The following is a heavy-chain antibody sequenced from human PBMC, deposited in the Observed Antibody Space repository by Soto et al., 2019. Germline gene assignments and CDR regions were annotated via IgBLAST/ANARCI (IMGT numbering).Heavy chain of an antibody. CDR3: ARVRCSSTTCYFPAWFDP. D-gene: IGHD2-2*01. J-gene: IGHJ5*02. V-gene: IGHV4-31*03. Sequence: SETLSLTCTVSGGSISSGANYWSWVRQGPGKGLEWIGNIYYSGSAYYNPSLKSRLTMSVDTSKNSFSLKLTSVTAADTAVYYCARVRCSSTTCYFPAWFDPGGQGTLVTVSS. CDR1: GGSISSGANY. CDR2: IYYSGSA.